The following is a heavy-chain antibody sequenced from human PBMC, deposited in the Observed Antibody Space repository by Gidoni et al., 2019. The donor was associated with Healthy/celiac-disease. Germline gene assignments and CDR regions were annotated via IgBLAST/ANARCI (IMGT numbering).Heavy chain of an antibody. D-gene: IGHD3-22*01. CDR2: IYYSGST. CDR1: GDSISSSSYY. V-gene: IGHV4-39*01. Sequence: QLQLQESGPGLVKPSETLSLTCTVSGDSISSSSYYWGWIRQPPGKGLEWSGSIYYSGSTYYNPARKSRVTISVDTSKNQFSLKLSSVTAADTAVYYCARSRDYYDSSGPLDYWGQGTLVTVSS. CDR3: ARSRDYYDSSGPLDY. J-gene: IGHJ4*02.